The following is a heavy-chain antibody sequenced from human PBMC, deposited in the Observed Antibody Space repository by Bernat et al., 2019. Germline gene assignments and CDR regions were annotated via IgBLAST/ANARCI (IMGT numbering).Heavy chain of an antibody. J-gene: IGHJ6*02. CDR1: GGSITSGIQY. D-gene: IGHD1-1*01. CDR2: IHYSGST. V-gene: IGHV4-61*01. CDR3: TKPAPARGNDYYGMDV. Sequence: QVQLQESGPGLVKPSETLSLTCSVSGGSITSGIQYWGWIRQPPGKGLEWIGYIHYSGSTNYNPSLKSRVTISVNTSKNQFSLELRSVTAADTAVYYCTKPAPARGNDYYGMDVWGQGTTVTVSS.